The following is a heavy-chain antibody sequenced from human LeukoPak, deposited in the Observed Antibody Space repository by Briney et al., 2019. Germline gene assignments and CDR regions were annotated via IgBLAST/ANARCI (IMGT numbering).Heavy chain of an antibody. Sequence: PSETLSLTCTVSGGSLSSGSYYWSWIRQPAGKGLEWIGRIYTSGSTNYNPSLKSRVTISVDTSKNQFSLKLSSVTAADTAVYYCARCYGSGSYPYYYYMDVWGKGTTVTVSS. CDR3: ARCYGSGSYPYYYYMDV. J-gene: IGHJ6*03. V-gene: IGHV4-61*02. CDR2: IYTSGST. CDR1: GGSLSSGSYY. D-gene: IGHD3-10*01.